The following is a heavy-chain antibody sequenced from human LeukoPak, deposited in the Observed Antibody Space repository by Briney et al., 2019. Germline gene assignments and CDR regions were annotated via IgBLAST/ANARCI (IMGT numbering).Heavy chain of an antibody. CDR3: VTSSNWYVYFDY. Sequence: SETLSLTCTVSGASINSSNYYWGWIRQPPGKGLEWIGGIYYSGSTYYNPSLKSRITISIDTSKNQFSLKLSSVTATDTAVYYCVTSSNWYVYFDYWGQGTLVTVSS. CDR2: IYYSGST. D-gene: IGHD6-13*01. CDR1: GASINSSNYY. V-gene: IGHV4-39*07. J-gene: IGHJ4*02.